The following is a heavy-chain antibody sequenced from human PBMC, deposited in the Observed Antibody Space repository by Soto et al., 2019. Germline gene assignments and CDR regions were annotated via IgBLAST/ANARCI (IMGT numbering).Heavy chain of an antibody. CDR2: TYYRSKWYN. Sequence: SQPLSLTCAISGDSVSTNSATWEWIRQSPSRGLEWLGRTYYRSKWYNDYAVSVKGRITINPDTSNNQLSLQLNSVTPDDTAVYYCARLIGNSRLDSWGQGTLVTVSS. CDR1: GDSVSTNSAT. J-gene: IGHJ5*01. CDR3: ARLIGNSRLDS. D-gene: IGHD2-8*01. V-gene: IGHV6-1*01.